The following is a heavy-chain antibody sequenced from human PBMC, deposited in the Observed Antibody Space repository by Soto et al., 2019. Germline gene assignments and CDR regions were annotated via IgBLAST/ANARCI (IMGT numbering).Heavy chain of an antibody. CDR2: VYHSGNT. CDR3: ARKGAAASYAHYYMDV. CDR1: GGSISSYY. V-gene: IGHV4-59*01. Sequence: SETLSLTCAVYGGSISSYYWSWIRQPPGKGLEWIGYVYHSGNTNYNPSLKSRVTISVDTSRNRFSLNLTSATAADTAVYYCARKGAAASYAHYYMDVWGRGTAVTVSS. D-gene: IGHD6-13*01. J-gene: IGHJ6*03.